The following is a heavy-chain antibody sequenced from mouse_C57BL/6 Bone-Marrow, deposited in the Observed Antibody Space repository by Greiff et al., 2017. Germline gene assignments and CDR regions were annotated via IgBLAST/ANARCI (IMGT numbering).Heavy chain of an antibody. CDR2: ISDGGSYT. CDR3: ARDHSTFDY. V-gene: IGHV5-4*01. J-gene: IGHJ2*01. D-gene: IGHD2-5*01. Sequence: EVNLVESGGGLVKPGGSLKLSCAASGFTFSSYALSWVRQTPEKRLEWVATISDGGSYTYYPDNVKGRFTISRDNAKNNLYLQMSHLKSEDTAMYYCARDHSTFDYWGQGTTLTVSS. CDR1: GFTFSSYA.